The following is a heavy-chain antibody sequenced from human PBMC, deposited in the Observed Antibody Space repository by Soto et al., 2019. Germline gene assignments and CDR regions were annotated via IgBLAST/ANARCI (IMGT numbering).Heavy chain of an antibody. Sequence: PSETLSLTCTVSVGSINSGGYYLGWIRQHPGKGLEWIGYIYYSWSTYYNPSLKSRVTISLDTSKNQFSMKLSSVTAADTAVYYCARDGFCYYDSSGYCPLMAIWGQGTTVTVSS. D-gene: IGHD3-22*01. CDR2: IYYSWST. J-gene: IGHJ6*01. CDR1: VGSINSGGYY. V-gene: IGHV4-31*03. CDR3: ARDGFCYYDSSGYCPLMAI.